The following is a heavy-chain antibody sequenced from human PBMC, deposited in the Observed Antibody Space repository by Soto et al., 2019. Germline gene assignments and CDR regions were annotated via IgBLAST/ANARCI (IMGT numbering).Heavy chain of an antibody. V-gene: IGHV4-34*01. Sequence: QVQLQQWGAGLLKPSETLSLTCAVYGGFVTSGSYYWSWIRQPPGKGLERIGEMSHSGATHFQPSRKSRVAISVDTSKNQFTLKMSSVTAADTDLYYCARVERGTATTVVDAFDIWGPGTMVTVSS. CDR2: MSHSGAT. D-gene: IGHD1-1*01. CDR3: ARVERGTATTVVDAFDI. J-gene: IGHJ3*02. CDR1: GGFVTSGSYY.